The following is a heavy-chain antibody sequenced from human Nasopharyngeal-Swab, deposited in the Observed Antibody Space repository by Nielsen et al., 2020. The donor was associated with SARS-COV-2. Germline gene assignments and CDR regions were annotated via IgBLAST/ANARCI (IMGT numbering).Heavy chain of an antibody. CDR3: ARGGWKRYYYYYYMDV. Sequence: SVKVSCKASGGTFSSYAISWVRQAPGQGLEWMGGIIPIFGTANYAQKFQVRVTITADESTSTAYMELSSLRSEDTAVYYCARGGWKRYYYYYYMDVWGKGTTVTVSS. D-gene: IGHD6-19*01. V-gene: IGHV1-69*13. J-gene: IGHJ6*03. CDR2: IIPIFGTA. CDR1: GGTFSSYA.